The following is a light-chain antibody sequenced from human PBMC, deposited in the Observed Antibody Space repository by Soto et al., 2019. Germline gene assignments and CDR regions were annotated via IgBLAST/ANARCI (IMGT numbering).Light chain of an antibody. CDR3: QQRSNWPPLT. V-gene: IGKV3-11*01. J-gene: IGKJ4*01. Sequence: EIVLTQSPATLSLSPGERATLSCRASQSVSSYLAWYQQKPGQPPRLLIYDASNRATGIPARFSGSGSGTAFILTISSLVPEDFAAYYCQQRSNWPPLTFGGGTKVEIK. CDR1: QSVSSY. CDR2: DAS.